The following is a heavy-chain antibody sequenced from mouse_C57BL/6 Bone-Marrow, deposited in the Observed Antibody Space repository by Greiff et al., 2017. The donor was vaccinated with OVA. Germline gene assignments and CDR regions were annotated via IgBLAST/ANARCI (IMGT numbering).Heavy chain of an antibody. CDR1: GFSLTSYG. J-gene: IGHJ1*03. Sequence: VQLQQSGPGLVQPSQSLSITCTVSGFSLTSYGVHWVRQSPGKGLEWLGVIWRGGSTDYNAAFMSRLSITKDNSKSQVFFKMNSLQADDTAIYYCAKNYYGSSLYWCFDVWGTGTTVTVSS. D-gene: IGHD1-1*01. V-gene: IGHV2-5*01. CDR3: AKNYYGSSLYWCFDV. CDR2: IWRGGST.